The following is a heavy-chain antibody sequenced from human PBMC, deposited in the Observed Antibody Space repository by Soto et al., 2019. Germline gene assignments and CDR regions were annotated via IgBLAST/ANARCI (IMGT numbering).Heavy chain of an antibody. J-gene: IGHJ3*02. CDR3: ARDLVVGAFDI. D-gene: IGHD3-22*01. V-gene: IGHV1-18*01. Sequence: GGSVKVSCKASGYTFTSYGISWVRQAPGQGLEWMGWICAYNGNTNYAQKLQGRVTMTTDTSTSTADMELTRLRSDYTAVYYCARDLVVGAFDIWGQGTMVTVSS. CDR1: GYTFTSYG. CDR2: ICAYNGNT.